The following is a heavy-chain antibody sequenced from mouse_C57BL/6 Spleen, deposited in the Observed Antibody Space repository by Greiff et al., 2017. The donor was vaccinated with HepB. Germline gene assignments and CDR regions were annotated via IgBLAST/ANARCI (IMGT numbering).Heavy chain of an antibody. D-gene: IGHD2-5*01. CDR3: ARPPYYSNYDYAMDY. CDR2: INPSNGGT. Sequence: VQLQQSGTELVKPGASVKLSCKASGYTFTSYWMHWVKQRPGQGLEWIGNINPSNGGTNYNEKFKSKATLTVDKSSSTAYMQLSSLTSEDSAVYYCARPPYYSNYDYAMDYWGQGTSVTVSS. J-gene: IGHJ4*01. V-gene: IGHV1-53*01. CDR1: GYTFTSYW.